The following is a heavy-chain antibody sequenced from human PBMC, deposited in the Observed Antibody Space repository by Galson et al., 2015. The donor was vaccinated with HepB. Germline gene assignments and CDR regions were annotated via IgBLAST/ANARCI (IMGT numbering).Heavy chain of an antibody. Sequence: SLRLSCAASGFTFSSYWMHWVRQAPGKGLVWVSRINSDGSSTSYADSVKGRFTISRDNAKNTLYLQMNSLRAEDTAVYYCARGNYYDSSGPKEANYYYGMDVWGQGTTVTVSS. CDR2: INSDGSST. CDR1: GFTFSSYW. D-gene: IGHD3-22*01. CDR3: ARGNYYDSSGPKEANYYYGMDV. J-gene: IGHJ6*02. V-gene: IGHV3-74*01.